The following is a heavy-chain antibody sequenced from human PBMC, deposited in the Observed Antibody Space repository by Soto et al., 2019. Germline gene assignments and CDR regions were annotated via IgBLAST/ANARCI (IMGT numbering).Heavy chain of an antibody. Sequence: QVQLVQSGAEVKKPGASVKVSCKTSGYTFSNYGISWVRQAPGQGLEWMAWISAYTGNTNFAQRFQGRVTMTTDTSTSTAYMELRSLRSDDTAVYYCARDPPASGVATLDFWGQGSLVTVSS. CDR2: ISAYTGNT. V-gene: IGHV1-18*01. J-gene: IGHJ4*02. D-gene: IGHD5-12*01. CDR1: GYTFSNYG. CDR3: ARDPPASGVATLDF.